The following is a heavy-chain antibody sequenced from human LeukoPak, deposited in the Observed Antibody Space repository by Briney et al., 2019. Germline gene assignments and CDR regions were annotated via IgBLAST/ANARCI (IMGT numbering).Heavy chain of an antibody. D-gene: IGHD2/OR15-2a*01. CDR3: ARDSFNAPWGQLGYYFDY. Sequence: GGSLRLSCAASGFTFSSYGMHWVRQAPGKGLEGVAVIWYDGSNKYYADSVKGRFTISRDNSKNTLYLQMNSLRAEDTAVYYCARDSFNAPWGQLGYYFDYWGQGTLVTVSS. J-gene: IGHJ4*02. V-gene: IGHV3-33*01. CDR2: IWYDGSNK. CDR1: GFTFSSYG.